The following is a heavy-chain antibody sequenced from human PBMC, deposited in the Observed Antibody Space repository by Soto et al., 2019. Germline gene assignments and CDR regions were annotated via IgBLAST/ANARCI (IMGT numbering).Heavy chain of an antibody. D-gene: IGHD3-22*01. CDR1: GFTFSSYA. V-gene: IGHV3-23*01. Sequence: GGSLRLSCAASGFTFSSYAMSWVRQAPGKGLEWVSAISGSGGSTYYADSVKGRFTISRDNSNNTLYLQMNSLRAEDTAVFYCAKARKSPTMIVPYAFDIWGQGTMVTVAS. CDR2: ISGSGGST. J-gene: IGHJ3*02. CDR3: AKARKSPTMIVPYAFDI.